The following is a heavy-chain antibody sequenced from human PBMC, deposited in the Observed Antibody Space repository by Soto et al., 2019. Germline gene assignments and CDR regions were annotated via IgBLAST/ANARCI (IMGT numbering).Heavy chain of an antibody. J-gene: IGHJ6*02. V-gene: IGHV3-30*18. CDR3: AKELTRGLGSLDGYYYYGMDV. CDR2: ISYDGRNK. D-gene: IGHD1-1*01. CDR1: GFTFSSYG. Sequence: WGSLRLSCVASGFTFSSYGIHWVRQAPGKGLEWVAVISYDGRNKYYGDSVKGRCTLSRDNSKNTLYLQMNSLRAEDTAVYYCAKELTRGLGSLDGYYYYGMDVWGQGTTVTVSS.